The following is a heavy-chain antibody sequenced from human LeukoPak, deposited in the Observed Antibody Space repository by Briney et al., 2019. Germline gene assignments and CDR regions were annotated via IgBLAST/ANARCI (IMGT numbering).Heavy chain of an antibody. Sequence: ASVKVSCKASGYSFTSYGISWVRQAPGQGLEWMGWISAHNGKTSYPQKVQGRVTMTTDTSTNTAHMELRGLRPDDTAVYYCARDLYSWSGNEDPGGPNFDLWGQGTLVTVSS. CDR3: ARDLYSWSGNEDPGGPNFDL. CDR2: ISAHNGKT. D-gene: IGHD3-3*01. V-gene: IGHV1-18*01. J-gene: IGHJ4*02. CDR1: GYSFTSYG.